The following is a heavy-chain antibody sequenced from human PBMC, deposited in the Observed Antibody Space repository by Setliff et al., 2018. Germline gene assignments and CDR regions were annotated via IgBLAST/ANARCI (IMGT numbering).Heavy chain of an antibody. CDR3: VRESRSTWYRRDF. CDR2: TYYKGTA. V-gene: IGHV4-39*02. Sequence: SETLSLTCSVSGGSISGSHYYRVWMRQPPGRRLEWIGSTYYKGTAYYNPSLQSRVAISVDTSKNYFSLDVSSVTAADTAVYYCVRESRSTWYRRDFWGQGTLVTVSS. D-gene: IGHD6-13*01. CDR1: GGSISGSHYY. J-gene: IGHJ4*02.